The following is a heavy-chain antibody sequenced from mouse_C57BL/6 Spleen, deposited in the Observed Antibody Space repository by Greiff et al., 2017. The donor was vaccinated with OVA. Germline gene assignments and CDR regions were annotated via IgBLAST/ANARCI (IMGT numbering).Heavy chain of an antibody. CDR1: GYTFTSYW. V-gene: IGHV1-72*01. CDR2: IDPNSGGT. Sequence: QVQLQQPGAELVKPGASVKLSCKASGYTFTSYWMHWVKQRPGRGLEWIGRIDPNSGGTTYNAKFKGKATLTVDKPSSTAYMQLSSLTSEDSAVYYCARSGNYYYGSSHYYAMDYWGQGTSVTVSS. J-gene: IGHJ4*01. CDR3: ARSGNYYYGSSHYYAMDY. D-gene: IGHD1-1*01.